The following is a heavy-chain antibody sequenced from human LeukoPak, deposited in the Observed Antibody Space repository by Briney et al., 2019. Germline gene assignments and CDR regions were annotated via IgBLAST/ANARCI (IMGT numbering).Heavy chain of an antibody. D-gene: IGHD6-6*01. J-gene: IGHJ6*02. V-gene: IGHV3-30*18. CDR1: GFAFSSYG. CDR2: ISYDGSNN. Sequence: PGGSLRLSCAASGFAFSSYGMHWVRQAPGRGLDWVAVISYDGSNNYYEDSVKGRFTISRDNSKNTLYLQMNSLRDEDTAVYYWAKYSSSSNYYYGMDVWGQGTTVTVSS. CDR3: AKYSSSSNYYYGMDV.